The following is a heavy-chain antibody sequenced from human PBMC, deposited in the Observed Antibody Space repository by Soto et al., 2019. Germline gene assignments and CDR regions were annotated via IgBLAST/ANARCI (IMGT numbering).Heavy chain of an antibody. Sequence: EVQLVESGGGLIQPGGSLRLSCAASGFTVSNNYMSWVRQAPGKGLEWVSVIYSGGSTYYADSVKGRFTISRDNSKNTLYLQMNGRRAEDTAVYYCARGRQDCTNGVCYPHPSGFDPWGQGTLVTGSS. V-gene: IGHV3-53*01. CDR3: ARGRQDCTNGVCYPHPSGFDP. J-gene: IGHJ5*02. CDR1: GFTVSNNY. D-gene: IGHD2-8*01. CDR2: IYSGGST.